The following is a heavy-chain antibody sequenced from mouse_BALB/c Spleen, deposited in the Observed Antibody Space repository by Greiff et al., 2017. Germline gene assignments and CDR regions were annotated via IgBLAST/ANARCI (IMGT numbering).Heavy chain of an antibody. V-gene: IGHV7-1*02. CDR2: SRNKANDYTT. D-gene: IGHD1-1*01. CDR3: ARDAPYYYGSSRFAY. Sequence: EVQGVESGGGLVQPGGSLRLSCATSGFTFSDFYMEWVRQPPGKRLEWIAASRNKANDYTTEYSASVKGRFIVSRDTSQSILYLQMNALRAEDTAIYYCARDAPYYYGSSRFAYWGQGTLVTVSA. J-gene: IGHJ3*01. CDR1: GFTFSDFY.